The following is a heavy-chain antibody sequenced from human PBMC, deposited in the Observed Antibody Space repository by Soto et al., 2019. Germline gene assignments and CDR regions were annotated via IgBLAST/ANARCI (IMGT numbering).Heavy chain of an antibody. J-gene: IGHJ4*02. CDR1: GGSISTDTYY. CDR3: ARHVLGSGWVLEN. D-gene: IGHD6-19*01. CDR2: IYFNGGT. Sequence: QLQLQESGPGLVKPSEPLSLTCIVSGGSISTDTYYWGWIRQSPGRGLEWIGSIYFNGGTHYSPPLKSRLTMAVDTSKNRFSLRLTSVTAADTAVYYCARHVLGSGWVLENWGQGTLVTVSS. V-gene: IGHV4-39*01.